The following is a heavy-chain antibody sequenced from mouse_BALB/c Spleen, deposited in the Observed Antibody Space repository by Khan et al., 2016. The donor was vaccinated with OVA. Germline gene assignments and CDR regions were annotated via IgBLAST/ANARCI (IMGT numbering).Heavy chain of an antibody. J-gene: IGHJ3*01. CDR1: GFTFSTYA. D-gene: IGHD2-1*01. CDR2: ISSDGDYT. V-gene: IGHV5-9-3*01. Sequence: EVELVESGGGLVKPGGSLKLSCAASGFTFSTYAMSWVRQTPEKRLEWVATISSDGDYTYYPDNVTGRFTISRDNAKNTLYLQMSSLRSEDTAMYYCARSPYGNFAYWGQGTLVIVSA. CDR3: ARSPYGNFAY.